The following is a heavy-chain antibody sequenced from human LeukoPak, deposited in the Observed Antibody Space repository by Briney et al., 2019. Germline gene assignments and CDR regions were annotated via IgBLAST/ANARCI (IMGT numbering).Heavy chain of an antibody. V-gene: IGHV3-74*01. CDR2: INSDGSRT. CDR1: GFTFSSYW. J-gene: IGHJ4*02. Sequence: GGSLRLSCAASGFTFSSYWMHWVRQAPGKGLVWVSHINSDGSRTDYADSVKGRFTISRDNAKNTLYLQMNSLRAEDTAVYYFSGSYSYWGQGTLATVSS. D-gene: IGHD1-26*01. CDR3: SGSYSY.